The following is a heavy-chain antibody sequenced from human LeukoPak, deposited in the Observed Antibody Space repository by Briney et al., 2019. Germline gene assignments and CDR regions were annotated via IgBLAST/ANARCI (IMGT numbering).Heavy chain of an antibody. D-gene: IGHD6-25*01. CDR2: ISYDGSST. V-gene: IGHV3-74*01. J-gene: IGHJ3*01. CDR3: ARRSAAKDAFDF. Sequence: PGGSLRLSCAASGFTFSNYWMHWVRQAPGKGLVWVSRISYDGSSTNYADSVKGRFTISRDNAKNTLYLQMNSLRAEDTAVYYCARRSAAKDAFDFWGQGTMVTVPS. CDR1: GFTFSNYW.